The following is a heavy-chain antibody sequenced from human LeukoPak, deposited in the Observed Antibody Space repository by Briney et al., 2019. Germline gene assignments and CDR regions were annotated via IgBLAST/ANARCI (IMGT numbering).Heavy chain of an antibody. CDR2: IYYSGST. J-gene: IGHJ4*02. CDR3: ASQYYYDSSGYSGYDY. Sequence: PSETLSLTCTVSGGSISSYYWSWIRQPAGKGLEWIGYIYYSGSTYYNPSLKSRVTISVDTSKNQFSLKLSSVTAADTAVYYCASQYYYDSSGYSGYDYLGQGTLVTVSS. V-gene: IGHV4-59*12. CDR1: GGSISSYY. D-gene: IGHD3-22*01.